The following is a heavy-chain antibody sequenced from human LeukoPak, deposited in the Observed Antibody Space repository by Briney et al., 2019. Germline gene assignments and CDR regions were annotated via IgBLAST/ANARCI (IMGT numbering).Heavy chain of an antibody. CDR1: GFTFSSYW. V-gene: IGHV3-7*01. J-gene: IGHJ5*02. Sequence: GGSLRLSCAASGFTFSSYWMSWVRQAPGKGLEWVANIKQDGSEKYYVDSVKGRFTISRDNAKNSLYLQMNSLRAEDTAVYYCARDWRTAAAGTWDWFDPWGQGTLVTVSS. CDR3: ARDWRTAAAGTWDWFDP. D-gene: IGHD6-13*01. CDR2: IKQDGSEK.